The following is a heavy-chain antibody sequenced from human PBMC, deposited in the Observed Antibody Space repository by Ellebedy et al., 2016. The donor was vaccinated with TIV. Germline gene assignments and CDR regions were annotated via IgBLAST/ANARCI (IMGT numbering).Heavy chain of an antibody. CDR1: GGSISSSNYY. CDR3: ARTYSSGYLFDAFDI. CDR2: IYYRGST. D-gene: IGHD3-22*01. V-gene: IGHV4-39*01. J-gene: IGHJ3*02. Sequence: MPSETLSLTCTVSGGSISSSNYYWGWIRQPPGKGLEWIGTIYYRGSTYYNPSLKSRVTISVDTSKNQFSLKLSSVTAADTAVYYCARTYSSGYLFDAFDIWGQGTMVTVSS.